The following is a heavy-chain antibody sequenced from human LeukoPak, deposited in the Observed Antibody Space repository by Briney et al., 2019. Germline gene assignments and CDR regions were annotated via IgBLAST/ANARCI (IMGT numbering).Heavy chain of an antibody. V-gene: IGHV3-7*01. CDR1: GFSLTSYW. J-gene: IGHJ5*02. CDR2: IKEDGSEK. CDR3: ARDRISAISRGWFDP. Sequence: GGSLRLSCAASGFSLTSYWMSWVRQAPGKGLEWLANIKEDGSEKYYVDSVKGRFTISRDNAKNSLYLQMNSLRAEDAAVYYCARDRISAISRGWFDPWGQGTLVTVSS. D-gene: IGHD2-21*01.